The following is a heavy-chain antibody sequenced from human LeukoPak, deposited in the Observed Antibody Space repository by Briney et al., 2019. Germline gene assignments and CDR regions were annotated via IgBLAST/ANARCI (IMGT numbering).Heavy chain of an antibody. D-gene: IGHD3-22*01. CDR2: IWYGGSNK. J-gene: IGHJ4*02. CDR3: ARDPETYYDSSGYYYGGTGYFDY. Sequence: PGGSVRLSCAACGFTFSSYGMQWLRQAPGKGLEGVADIWYGGSNKYYADSEKGRFTISRDNSKNTLYLQMNSLRAEDTDVYCRARDPETYYDSSGYYYGGTGYFDYWGQGTLVTVSS. V-gene: IGHV3-33*01. CDR1: GFTFSSYG.